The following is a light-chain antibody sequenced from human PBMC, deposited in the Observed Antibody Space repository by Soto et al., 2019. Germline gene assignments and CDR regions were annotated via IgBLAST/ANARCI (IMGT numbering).Light chain of an antibody. CDR3: CSYAGSSTFRV. CDR1: SSDVGSYNL. CDR2: EGS. Sequence: QSVLTQPASVSGSPGQSITISCTGTSSDVGSYNLVSWCQQHPGKAPKLMIYEGSKRPSGVSNRFSGSKSGNTASLTISGLQAEDEADYYCCSYAGSSTFRVFGGGTKLTVL. J-gene: IGLJ2*01. V-gene: IGLV2-23*03.